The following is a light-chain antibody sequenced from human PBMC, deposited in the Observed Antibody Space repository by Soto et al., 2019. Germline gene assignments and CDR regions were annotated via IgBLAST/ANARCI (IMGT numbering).Light chain of an antibody. CDR3: SSFTSRHTYV. CDR2: DVR. Sequence: QSALAQPASVSGSPGQSNTISCTGTSSDVGAYNYVSWYQQNPGKAPKLLIYDVRYRPSGVSNRFSCSKSGNTAYLIISGLQAEDEADYYCSSFTSRHTYVFGSGTKLTVL. J-gene: IGLJ1*01. CDR1: SSDVGAYNY. V-gene: IGLV2-14*01.